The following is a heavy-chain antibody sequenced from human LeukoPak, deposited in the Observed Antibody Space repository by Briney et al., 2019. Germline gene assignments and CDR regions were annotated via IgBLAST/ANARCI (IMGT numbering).Heavy chain of an antibody. V-gene: IGHV3-7*01. D-gene: IGHD3-9*01. J-gene: IGHJ4*02. Sequence: GGSLRLSCAASGFTFTTYWMGWVRQAPGKGPEWVANINQVGSSKYFVDSVKGRFTISRDNAENSLYLQMNSLRAEDTAVYYCARERVRYFDDAMGYWGQGTLVTVSS. CDR3: ARERVRYFDDAMGY. CDR1: GFTFTTYW. CDR2: INQVGSSK.